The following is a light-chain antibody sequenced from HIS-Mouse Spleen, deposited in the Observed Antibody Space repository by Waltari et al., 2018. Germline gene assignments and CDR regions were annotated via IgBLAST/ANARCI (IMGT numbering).Light chain of an antibody. CDR1: ALPTKY. V-gene: IGLV3-10*01. CDR3: YSTDSSGNHRV. J-gene: IGLJ2*01. CDR2: EDS. Sequence: SYELTQPPSVSVSPGQTARITCSGDALPTKYAYWYQQKSGQAPVLVIYEDSKRPSGIPERFSGSSSGTMATLTISGAQVEDEADYYCYSTDSSGNHRVFGGGTKLTVI.